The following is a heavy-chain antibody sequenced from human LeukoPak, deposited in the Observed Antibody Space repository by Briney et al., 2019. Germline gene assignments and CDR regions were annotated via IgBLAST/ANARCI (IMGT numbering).Heavy chain of an antibody. CDR2: IYYSGST. CDR3: ARDLEYGGNRGY. Sequence: PSETLSLTCTVSGGSISSSSYYWGWIRQRPGKGLEWIGSIYYSGSTYYNPSLKSRVTISVDTSKNQFSLKLSSVTAADTAMYYCARDLEYGGNRGYWGQGTLVTVSS. V-gene: IGHV4-39*02. CDR1: GGSISSSSYY. J-gene: IGHJ4*02. D-gene: IGHD4-23*01.